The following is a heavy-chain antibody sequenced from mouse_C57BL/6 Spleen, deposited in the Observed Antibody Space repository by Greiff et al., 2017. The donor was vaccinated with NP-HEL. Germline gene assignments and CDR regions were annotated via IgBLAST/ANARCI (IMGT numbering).Heavy chain of an antibody. CDR2: IDPETGGT. J-gene: IGHJ1*03. D-gene: IGHD1-1*01. CDR3: TRIYYYGSGYFGV. V-gene: IGHV1-15*01. Sequence: QVQLQQSGAELVRPGASVTLSCKASGYTFTDYEMHWVKQTPVHGLEWIGAIDPETGGTAYNQKFKGKAILTADKSSSTAYMELRSLTSEDSAVYYCTRIYYYGSGYFGVWGTGATVTVAS. CDR1: GYTFTDYE.